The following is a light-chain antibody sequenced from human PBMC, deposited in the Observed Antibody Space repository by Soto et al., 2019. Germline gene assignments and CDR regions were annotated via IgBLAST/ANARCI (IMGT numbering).Light chain of an antibody. CDR2: GAS. J-gene: IGKJ1*01. V-gene: IGKV3-20*01. CDR3: QQYGSSGT. Sequence: EIVLTQSPCTLSWSPVGRCTRSFMASQGVSNNYLAWYQQKPGQAPRLLIYGASNRATGIPDRFSGSGSGTDFTLTISRLEPEDFAVYYCQQYGSSGTFGQGTKVDIK. CDR1: QGVSNNY.